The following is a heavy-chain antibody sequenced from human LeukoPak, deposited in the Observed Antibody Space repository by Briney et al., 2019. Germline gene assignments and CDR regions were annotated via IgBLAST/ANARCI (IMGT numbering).Heavy chain of an antibody. J-gene: IGHJ2*01. Sequence: GGSLRLSCAASGFTFDDYAMHWVRQAPGKGLEWVSGISWNSGSIGYADSVKGRFTISRDNAKNSLYLQMNSLRAEDTALYYCAKDRRIAVAGGYWYFDLWGRGTLVTVSS. CDR3: AKDRRIAVAGGYWYFDL. CDR1: GFTFDDYA. V-gene: IGHV3-9*01. D-gene: IGHD6-19*01. CDR2: ISWNSGSI.